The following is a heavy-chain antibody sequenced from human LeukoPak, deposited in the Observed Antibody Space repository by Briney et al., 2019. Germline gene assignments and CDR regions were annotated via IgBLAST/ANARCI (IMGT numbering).Heavy chain of an antibody. Sequence: SSVTLSLTCTVSGASIDSGRYYWGWIRQPPGKGLEWIGSIHYSGTTYYNPSLKSRVTISIDTSNNQFSLKLSSVTAADTAVYYCARGTPYNPWGQGTLVTVSS. V-gene: IGHV4-39*07. CDR2: IHYSGTT. D-gene: IGHD4-11*01. CDR1: GASIDSGRYY. J-gene: IGHJ5*02. CDR3: ARGTPYNP.